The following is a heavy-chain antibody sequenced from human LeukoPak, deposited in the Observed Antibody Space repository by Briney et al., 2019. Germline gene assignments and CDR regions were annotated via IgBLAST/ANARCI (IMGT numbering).Heavy chain of an antibody. V-gene: IGHV3-23*01. CDR1: GFTFSSYA. J-gene: IGHJ6*02. CDR2: ISGSGGST. CDR3: AKDLSSGWTSGGMDV. D-gene: IGHD6-19*01. Sequence: GGSLRLSCAASGFTFSSYAMSWVRQAPGRGLKWVSAISGSGGSTYYADSVKGRFTISRDNSKNTLYLQMNSLRAEDTAVYYCAKDLSSGWTSGGMDVWGQGTTVTVSS.